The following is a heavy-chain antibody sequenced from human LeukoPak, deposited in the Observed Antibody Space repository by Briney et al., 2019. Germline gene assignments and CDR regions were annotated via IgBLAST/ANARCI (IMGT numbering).Heavy chain of an antibody. CDR1: GGSISSSNW. J-gene: IGHJ4*02. D-gene: IGHD5-18*01. CDR2: IYHSGST. CDR3: ARVGTAMVTWLDY. Sequence: SETLSLTCAVSGGSISSSNWWSWIRQPPGKGLEWIGEIYHSGSTNYNPSLKSRVTISVDTSKNQFSLKLSSVTAADTAVYYCARVGTAMVTWLDYWGQGTLVTVSS. V-gene: IGHV4-4*02.